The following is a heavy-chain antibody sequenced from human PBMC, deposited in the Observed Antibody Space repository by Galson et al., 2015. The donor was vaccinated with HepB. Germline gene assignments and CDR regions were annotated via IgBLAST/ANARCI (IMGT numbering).Heavy chain of an antibody. V-gene: IGHV3-30*10. Sequence: SLRLSCAASGFIFSNYAMHWVCQAPGKGLEWLTLISYDGSHKYYTDSVKGRFTISRDNSKNILYLQMNSLRTEDTAVYYCARDGYYGSGSYFNSDPFDYWGQGTLVTVSS. CDR1: GFIFSNYA. D-gene: IGHD3-10*01. J-gene: IGHJ4*02. CDR3: ARDGYYGSGSYFNSDPFDY. CDR2: ISYDGSHK.